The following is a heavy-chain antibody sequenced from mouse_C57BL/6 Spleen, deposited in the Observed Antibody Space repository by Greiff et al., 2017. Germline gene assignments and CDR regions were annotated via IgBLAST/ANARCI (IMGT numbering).Heavy chain of an antibody. D-gene: IGHD1-1*01. J-gene: IGHJ2*01. CDR1: GYAFSSSW. CDR3: ARDHYYYGSGNYFDY. V-gene: IGHV1-82*01. Sequence: QVQLQQSGPELVKPGASVKISCKASGYAFSSSWMNWVKQRHGKGLEWIGRIYPGDGDTNYNGKFKGKATLTANKYSSAAYMQLSSLTSEDSAVYFCARDHYYYGSGNYFDYWGQGTTLTVSS. CDR2: IYPGDGDT.